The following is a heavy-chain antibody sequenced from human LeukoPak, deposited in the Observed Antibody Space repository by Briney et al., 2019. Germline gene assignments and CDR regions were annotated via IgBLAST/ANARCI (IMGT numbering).Heavy chain of an antibody. J-gene: IGHJ4*02. CDR3: ATFFGTGRGYDFWSGLGYFDY. CDR1: GYTLTEVS. CDR2: FDPEDGET. Sequence: ASVKVSCKVSGYTLTEVSMHWVRQAPGKGLERMGGFDPEDGETIYAQKFQGRVTMTEDTSTDTAYMELSSLRSEDTAVYYCATFFGTGRGYDFWSGLGYFDYWGQGTLVTVSS. V-gene: IGHV1-24*01. D-gene: IGHD3-3*01.